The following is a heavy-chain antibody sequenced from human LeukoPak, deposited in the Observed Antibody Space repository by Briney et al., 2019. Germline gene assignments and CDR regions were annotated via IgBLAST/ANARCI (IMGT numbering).Heavy chain of an antibody. D-gene: IGHD4/OR15-4a*01. CDR2: IPFDGTNE. J-gene: IGHJ4*02. CDR3: AKDGTNYEFDY. CDR1: GFTFSRSV. V-gene: IGHV3-30*02. Sequence: GGSLRLSCAASGFTFSRSVMHWVRQTPGKGLEWLAFIPFDGTNENCADSVKGRFTISRDNSKNTLYLQMNSLRADDTAIYYCAKDGTNYEFDYWGQGTLVPVSA.